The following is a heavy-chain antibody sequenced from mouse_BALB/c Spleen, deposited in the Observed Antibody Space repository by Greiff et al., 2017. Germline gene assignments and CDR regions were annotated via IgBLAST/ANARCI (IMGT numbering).Heavy chain of an antibody. CDR1: GFSLTGYG. CDR3: ARDRGAARATWAMDY. V-gene: IGHV2-6-7*01. J-gene: IGHJ4*01. D-gene: IGHD3-1*01. Sequence: QVQLQQSGPGLVAPSQSLSITCTVSGFSLTGYGVNWVRQPPGKGLEWLGMIWGDGSTDYNSALKSRLSISKDNSKSQVFLKMNSLQTDDTARYYCARDRGAARATWAMDYWGQGTSVTVSS. CDR2: IWGDGST.